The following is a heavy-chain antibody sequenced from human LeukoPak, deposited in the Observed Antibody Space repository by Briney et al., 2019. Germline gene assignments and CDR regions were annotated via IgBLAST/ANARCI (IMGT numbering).Heavy chain of an antibody. Sequence: PGGSLRLSCAASGLTFSSYGMHWVRQAPGKGLEWLAVISNDGSNKYHADSVKGRFTISRDNSKSTLYLQINSLRAEDTAVYYCAKVRLGDTTGAFDIWGQGTMVTVSS. CDR2: ISNDGSNK. J-gene: IGHJ3*02. D-gene: IGHD1-26*01. V-gene: IGHV3-30*18. CDR1: GLTFSSYG. CDR3: AKVRLGDTTGAFDI.